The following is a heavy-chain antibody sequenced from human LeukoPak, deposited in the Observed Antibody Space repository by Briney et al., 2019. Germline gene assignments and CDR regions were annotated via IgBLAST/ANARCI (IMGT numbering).Heavy chain of an antibody. V-gene: IGHV4-39*07. Sequence: SETLSLTCTVSGGSISSSSYYWGWIRQPPGKGLEWIGSIYYSGSTYYNPSLKSRVTISVDTSKNQFSLKLSSVTAADTAVYYCARDQEASSGREYYFDYWGQGTLVTVSS. J-gene: IGHJ4*02. CDR2: IYYSGST. D-gene: IGHD6-19*01. CDR1: GGSISSSSYY. CDR3: ARDQEASSGREYYFDY.